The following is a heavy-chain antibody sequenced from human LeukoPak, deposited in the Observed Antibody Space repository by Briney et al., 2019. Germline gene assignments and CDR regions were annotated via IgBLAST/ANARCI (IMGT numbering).Heavy chain of an antibody. V-gene: IGHV4-59*05. CDR3: ARRGNYGDYSIDY. CDR1: GGSINNYY. J-gene: IGHJ4*02. D-gene: IGHD4-17*01. CDR2: IYYSGST. Sequence: PSETLSLTCTVSGGSINNYYWSWIRQPPEKGLEWIGSIYYSGSTYYNPSLKSRVTISVDTSKNQFSLKLSSVTAADTAVYYCARRGNYGDYSIDYWGQGTLVTVSS.